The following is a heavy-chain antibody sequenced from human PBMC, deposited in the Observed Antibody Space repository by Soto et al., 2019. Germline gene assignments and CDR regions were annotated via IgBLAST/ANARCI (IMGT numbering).Heavy chain of an antibody. J-gene: IGHJ5*02. CDR1: GYTFTSYD. CDR2: MNPNSGNT. V-gene: IGHV1-8*01. CDR3: ARDYRIQLWLQDWFDP. D-gene: IGHD5-18*01. Sequence: ASVKVSCKASGYTFTSYDINWVRQATGQGLEWMGWMNPNSGNTGYAKKFQGRVTMTRNTSISTAFMELSSLRSEDTAVYYCARDYRIQLWLQDWFDPWGQGTLVTVSS.